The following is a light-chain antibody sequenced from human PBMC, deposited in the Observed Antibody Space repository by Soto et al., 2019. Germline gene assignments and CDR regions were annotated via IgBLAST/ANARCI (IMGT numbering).Light chain of an antibody. CDR2: DVS. CDR3: SSYADTYIV. Sequence: QSALTQPPSASGSPGQSVAISCTGTSSDVGGYDYVSWYQQHPGKAPKLMIYDVSKRPSGVPDRFSGSKSGNTASLSVSGLQAEDEADYYCSSYADTYIVFGTWTNVTVL. CDR1: SSDVGGYDY. V-gene: IGLV2-8*01. J-gene: IGLJ1*01.